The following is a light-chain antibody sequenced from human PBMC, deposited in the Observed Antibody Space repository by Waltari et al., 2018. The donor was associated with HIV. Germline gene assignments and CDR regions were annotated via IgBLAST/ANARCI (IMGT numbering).Light chain of an antibody. CDR3: MIWHSSAWV. J-gene: IGLJ3*02. V-gene: IGLV5-45*01. Sequence: QAVLTQPASLSASPGASDSLTCTLRSGINVGTYRIDWYQQKPGRPPRYLLRYRSDSDKARSSCLPRRFAGSQDSSAIAVLLLISGPQSEDEADYYCMIWHSSAWVFGGGTKLTVL. CDR1: SGINVGTYR. CDR2: YRSDSDK.